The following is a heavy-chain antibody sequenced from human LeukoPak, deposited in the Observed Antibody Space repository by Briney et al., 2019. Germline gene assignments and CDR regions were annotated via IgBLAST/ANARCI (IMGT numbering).Heavy chain of an antibody. CDR3: VKDREPDDGYDIDS. CDR1: GFTFSRYS. J-gene: IGHJ4*02. CDR2: IWGNGYTT. Sequence: GGSLRLSCTGSGFTFSRYSINWVRQAPGKGLEWVSVIWGNGYTTYYADSAKGRFTISRDNSKNTVYLQMDSLRAEDTAIYYCVKDREPDDGYDIDSWGQGTLVTVSS. D-gene: IGHD5-12*01. V-gene: IGHV3-23*01.